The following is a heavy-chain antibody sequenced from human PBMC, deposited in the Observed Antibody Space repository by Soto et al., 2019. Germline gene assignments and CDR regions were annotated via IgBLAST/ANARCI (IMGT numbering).Heavy chain of an antibody. Sequence: ASVKVSFKASGYTFTSYAMHWVRQAPGQRLEWMGWINAGNGNTKYSRKFQGRVTITRDTSASTAYMELSSLRSEDTAVYYCARGSYSGSAGAPHWGQGTLVTVSS. CDR2: INAGNGNT. CDR1: GYTFTSYA. D-gene: IGHD5-12*01. V-gene: IGHV1-3*01. J-gene: IGHJ4*02. CDR3: ARGSYSGSAGAPH.